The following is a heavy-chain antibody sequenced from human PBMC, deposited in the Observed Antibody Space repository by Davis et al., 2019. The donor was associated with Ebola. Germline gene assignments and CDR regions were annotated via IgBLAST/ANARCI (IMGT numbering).Heavy chain of an antibody. D-gene: IGHD1-26*01. J-gene: IGHJ4*02. CDR3: AKMEEWELRLGY. Sequence: SETLSLTCAVYGGSFSGYYWSWIRQPPGKGLEWIGEIKHSGSTYYNPSLKSRVSISSDMAKNQFSLKLSSVTAADTAVYYCAKMEEWELRLGYWGQGTLVTVSS. V-gene: IGHV4-34*01. CDR1: GGSFSGYY. CDR2: IKHSGST.